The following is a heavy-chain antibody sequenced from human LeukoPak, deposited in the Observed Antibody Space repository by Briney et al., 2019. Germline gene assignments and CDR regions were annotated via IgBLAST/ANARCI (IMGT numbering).Heavy chain of an antibody. CDR3: ARGEGYYASGSYYIDY. J-gene: IGHJ4*02. CDR1: VFPFRIYN. CDR2: ITTSSTYI. Sequence: GVSLRLFCAVCVFPFRIYNKNWARQSPGKGLEWVKYITTSSTYIYYADSVRGRFTICRDNAKNSLYLRMSSLRVEDTAVYYCARGEGYYASGSYYIDYWGQGTLVTVSS. V-gene: IGHV3-21*01. D-gene: IGHD3-10*01.